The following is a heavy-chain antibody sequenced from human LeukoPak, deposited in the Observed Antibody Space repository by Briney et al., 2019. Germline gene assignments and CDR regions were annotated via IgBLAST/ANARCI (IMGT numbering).Heavy chain of an antibody. J-gene: IGHJ5*02. V-gene: IGHV4-34*01. CDR1: GGSFSGYY. CDR2: INHSGST. Sequence: PSETLSLTCAVYGGSFSGYYWSWIRQPPGKGLEWIGEINHSGSTNYNPSLKSRVTISVDTSKNQFSLKLSSVTAADTAVYYCARGPSGSYNGFDPWGQGTLVTVSS. D-gene: IGHD1-26*01. CDR3: ARGPSGSYNGFDP.